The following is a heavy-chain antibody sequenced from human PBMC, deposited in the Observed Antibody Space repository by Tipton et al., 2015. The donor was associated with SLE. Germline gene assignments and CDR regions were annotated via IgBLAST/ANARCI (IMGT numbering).Heavy chain of an antibody. CDR1: RFTFSTYG. V-gene: IGHV3-23*01. CDR3: ARDWKYYYDNSNYSY. J-gene: IGHJ4*02. D-gene: IGHD3-22*01. CDR2: ISGSDGST. Sequence: SLRISCAASRFTFSTYGMRWVRPSPEKGLEWVSSISGSDGSTYYADSVKGRFTISRDNSKNTLYLQMNSLRAEDTAVYYCARDWKYYYDNSNYSYWGQGTLVTVSS.